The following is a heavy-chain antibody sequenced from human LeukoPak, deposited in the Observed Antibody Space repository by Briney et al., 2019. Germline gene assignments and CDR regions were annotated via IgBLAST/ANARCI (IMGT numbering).Heavy chain of an antibody. Sequence: GGSLRLSCAASGFTFSSYAMSWVRQAPGKGLEWVSTISNSDGSTYYADSVKGRFTISRDNSENTLYLQMNSLRAEDTALYYCAREDYDSSGYRSDWGQGTLVTVSS. CDR3: AREDYDSSGYRSD. CDR2: ISNSDGST. D-gene: IGHD3-22*01. V-gene: IGHV3-23*01. J-gene: IGHJ4*02. CDR1: GFTFSSYA.